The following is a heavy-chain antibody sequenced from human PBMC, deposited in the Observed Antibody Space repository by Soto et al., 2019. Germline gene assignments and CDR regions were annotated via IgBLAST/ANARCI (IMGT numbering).Heavy chain of an antibody. CDR2: IIPILGIA. D-gene: IGHD3-22*01. CDR3: ARLLYYDSSGYPVDY. Sequence: QVQLVQSGAEVKKPGSSVKVSCKASGGTFSSYISWVRQAPGQGLEWMGRIIPILGIANYAQKFRGRVTITADKSTSTAYMELSSLRSEDTAVYYCARLLYYDSSGYPVDYWGQGTLVTVSS. J-gene: IGHJ4*02. V-gene: IGHV1-69*02. CDR1: GGTFSSY.